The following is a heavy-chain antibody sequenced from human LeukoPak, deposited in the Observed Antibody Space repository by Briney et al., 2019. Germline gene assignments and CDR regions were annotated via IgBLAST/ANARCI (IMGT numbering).Heavy chain of an antibody. V-gene: IGHV3-30*18. CDR2: IPXDGSNK. CDR3: AKDLGSYGFDY. D-gene: IGHD5-18*01. J-gene: IGHJ4*02. CDR1: GFTFSXXX. Sequence: GRSLRLSCAXSGFTFSXXXXXXXXXAPGXXXXXVAVIPXDGSNKYXXDSVKGXFTIXRDNSKNTLYLQMNSLRAEDTAVYYCAKDLGSYGFDYWGQGTLVTVSS.